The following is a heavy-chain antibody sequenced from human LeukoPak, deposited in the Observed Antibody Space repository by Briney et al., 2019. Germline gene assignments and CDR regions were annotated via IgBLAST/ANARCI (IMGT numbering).Heavy chain of an antibody. Sequence: PSETLSLTCTVSGASVTTSYWSWLRQPPGKSPEWIGYIYYSGSTNYNPSLKSRVTISVDTSKNQFSLNLSSVTAADTAVYYCARSERYNSGWYFYFDYWGQGTLVTVSS. CDR2: IYYSGST. CDR3: ARSERYNSGWYFYFDY. CDR1: GASVTTSY. V-gene: IGHV4-59*02. J-gene: IGHJ4*02. D-gene: IGHD6-19*01.